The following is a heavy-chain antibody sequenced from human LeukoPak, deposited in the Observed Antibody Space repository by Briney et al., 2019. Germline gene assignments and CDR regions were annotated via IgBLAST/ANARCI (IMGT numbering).Heavy chain of an antibody. J-gene: IGHJ4*02. CDR1: GGSISSYT. CDR2: IFYTGNTNYNPSYNT. CDR3: ARQALWFFDH. Sequence: SSETLSLTCTVSGGSISSYTWSWIRQPPGKGLEWIGYIFYTGNTNYNPSYNTNYNPSLKSRVTISGDTSKKQFSLKLSSVTAADTAVYYCARQALWFFDHWGQGTLVTVSS. V-gene: IGHV4-59*08. D-gene: IGHD2-21*01.